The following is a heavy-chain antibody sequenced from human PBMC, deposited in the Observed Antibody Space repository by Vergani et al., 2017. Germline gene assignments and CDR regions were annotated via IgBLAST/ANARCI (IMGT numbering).Heavy chain of an antibody. D-gene: IGHD6-6*01. Sequence: EVQLVESGGGLVQPGGSLRLSCAASGFTFSSYEMNWVRQAPGKGLEWVSYISSSSSYIYYADSVKGRFTISRDNAKNSLYLQMNSLRAEDTAVYYCARAGYSSSSRDDYWGQGTLVTVSS. CDR2: ISSSSSYI. CDR3: ARAGYSSSSRDDY. CDR1: GFTFSSYE. V-gene: IGHV3-48*03. J-gene: IGHJ4*02.